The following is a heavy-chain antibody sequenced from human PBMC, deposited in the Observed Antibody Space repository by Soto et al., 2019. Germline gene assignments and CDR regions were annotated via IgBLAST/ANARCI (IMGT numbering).Heavy chain of an antibody. CDR1: GFTFKDYG. Sequence: QIHLVESGGGVVQPGTSLRLSCAASGFTFKDYGMHWVRQAPGKGLEWVAGVWNDAYNKNYADSVRGRFTISRDNSKNTLYLQMDTLRGGDSALYFCARDNGSGRTVINFDHWGQGTRVTVSP. CDR2: VWNDAYNK. CDR3: ARDNGSGRTVINFDH. V-gene: IGHV3-33*08. D-gene: IGHD3-10*01. J-gene: IGHJ4*02.